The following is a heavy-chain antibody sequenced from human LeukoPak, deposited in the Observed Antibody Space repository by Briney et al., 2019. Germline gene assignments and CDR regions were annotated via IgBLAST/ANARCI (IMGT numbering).Heavy chain of an antibody. J-gene: IGHJ6*03. CDR3: ARVARWSAGTGWPRGYSYYYYMDV. Sequence: SETLSLTCTVSGGSISSYYWSWIRQPAGKGLEWIGRIYTSGSTNYNPSLKSRVTMSVDTSKNQFSLKLSSVTAADAAVYYCARVARWSAGTGWPRGYSYYYYMDVWGKGTTVTISS. CDR2: IYTSGST. CDR1: GGSISSYY. V-gene: IGHV4-4*07. D-gene: IGHD6-13*01.